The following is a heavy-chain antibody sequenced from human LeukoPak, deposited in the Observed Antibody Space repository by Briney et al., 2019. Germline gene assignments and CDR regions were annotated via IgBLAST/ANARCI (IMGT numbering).Heavy chain of an antibody. D-gene: IGHD3-10*01. CDR3: ARDLWDDYYGSGSYEY. J-gene: IGHJ4*02. Sequence: ASVKVSCKASGYTCTGYYMHWVRQAPGQGREWMGGINPNRGGTNYAQKFQGRVTMTRDTSISTAYMEMSRLRSDDTAVYYCARDLWDDYYGSGSYEYWGQGTLVTVSS. V-gene: IGHV1-2*02. CDR1: GYTCTGYY. CDR2: INPNRGGT.